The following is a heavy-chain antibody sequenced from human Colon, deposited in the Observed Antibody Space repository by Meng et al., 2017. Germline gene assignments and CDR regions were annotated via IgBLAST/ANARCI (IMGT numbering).Heavy chain of an antibody. D-gene: IGHD2-2*01. CDR1: CGSISSSRYY. CDR3: AAVDRDSDAFDI. Sequence: QRQLQVSGSALWRPSGTPSLTCTVSCGSISSSRYYWGWIRQPPGKGLELIGNIFFRGATYSNPSLKSRVTISVDTSQNQFSLRLPSVTAADTAVFYCAAVDRDSDAFDIWGQGTLVTVSS. CDR2: IFFRGAT. J-gene: IGHJ3*02. V-gene: IGHV4-39*07.